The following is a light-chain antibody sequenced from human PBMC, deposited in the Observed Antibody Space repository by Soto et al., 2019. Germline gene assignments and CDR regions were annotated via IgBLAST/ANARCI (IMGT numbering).Light chain of an antibody. V-gene: IGKV1-39*01. J-gene: IGKJ1*01. CDR3: QQSYNPTWT. CDR2: AAS. CDR1: QGISTY. Sequence: DIHMTQSPSCLSSSVCERVTITCRASQGISTYLNWYQQKPGKAPKLLIYAASSLQSGVPSRFSGSGSKTDFTLTISSLQPEDFATYSCQQSYNPTWTFGQGTKVDIK.